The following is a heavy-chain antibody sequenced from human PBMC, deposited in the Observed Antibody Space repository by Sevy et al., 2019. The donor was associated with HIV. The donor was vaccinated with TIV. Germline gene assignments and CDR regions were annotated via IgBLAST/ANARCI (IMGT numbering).Heavy chain of an antibody. CDR3: ASVRPCGWDGYFFDT. Sequence: ASVKVSCKASGGTLNNYGMNWVRQAPGQGLEWMGGIIPNVGIASYAQKIKGRAAISADTSTSTLYLEVGRLRSDDTAVYFCASVRPCGWDGYFFDTWGQGTLVTVSS. D-gene: IGHD2-21*02. J-gene: IGHJ4*02. CDR2: IIPNVGIA. V-gene: IGHV1-69*10. CDR1: GGTLNNYG.